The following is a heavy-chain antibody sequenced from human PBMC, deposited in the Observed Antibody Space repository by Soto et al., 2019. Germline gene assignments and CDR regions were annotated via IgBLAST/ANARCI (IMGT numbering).Heavy chain of an antibody. V-gene: IGHV3-30*18. CDR3: AKGGRQWLVTSDFNY. CDR1: GFTFSDYA. Sequence: VQLVESGGGVVQPGRSLRLSCAASGFTFSDYAMHWVRQAPGKGLEWVAVVSHDGRNTHYADSVRGRFTVSRDSSKNTVSLEMTSLRAEDTDVYYCAKGGRQWLVTSDFNYWGQGALVTVSS. CDR2: VSHDGRNT. D-gene: IGHD6-19*01. J-gene: IGHJ4*02.